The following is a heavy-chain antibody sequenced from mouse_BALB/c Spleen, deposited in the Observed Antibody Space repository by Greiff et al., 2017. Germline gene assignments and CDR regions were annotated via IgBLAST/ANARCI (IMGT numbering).Heavy chain of an antibody. Sequence: EVQLVESGPGLVKPSQSLSLTCTVTGYSITSDYAWNWIRQFPGNKLEWMGYISYSGSTSYNPSLKSRISITRDTSKNQFFLQLNSVTTEDTATYYCARDRGGYGNYGAWFAYWGQGTLVTVSA. CDR3: ARDRGGYGNYGAWFAY. J-gene: IGHJ3*01. CDR2: ISYSGST. CDR1: GYSITSDYA. D-gene: IGHD2-10*02. V-gene: IGHV3-2*02.